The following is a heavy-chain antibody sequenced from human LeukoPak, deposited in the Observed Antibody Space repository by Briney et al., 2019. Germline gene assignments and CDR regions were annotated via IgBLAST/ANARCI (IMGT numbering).Heavy chain of an antibody. CDR1: GFTVSSNY. V-gene: IGHV3-66*01. D-gene: IGHD3-9*01. CDR2: IYSGGST. J-gene: IGHJ4*02. Sequence: GGSLRLSCAASGFTVSSNYMSWVRQAPGKGLEWVSVIYSGGSTYYADSVKGRFTIPRDNSKNTLYLQMNSLRAEDTAVYYCARAYYGILTGYDYFDYWGQGTLVTVSS. CDR3: ARAYYGILTGYDYFDY.